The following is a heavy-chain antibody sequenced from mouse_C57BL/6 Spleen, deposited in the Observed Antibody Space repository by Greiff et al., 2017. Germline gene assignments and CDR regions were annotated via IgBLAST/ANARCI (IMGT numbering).Heavy chain of an antibody. V-gene: IGHV1-53*01. D-gene: IGHD1-1*01. CDR1: GYTFTSYW. CDR2: INPSNGGT. J-gene: IGHJ4*01. CDR3: ARNYYGSYYAMDY. Sequence: VQLQQPGTELVKPGASVKLSCKASGYTFTSYWMHWVKQRPGQGLEWIGNINPSNGGTNYNEEFKSKATLTVDKSSSTAYMQLSSLTSEDSAVYYCARNYYGSYYAMDYWGQGTSVTVSS.